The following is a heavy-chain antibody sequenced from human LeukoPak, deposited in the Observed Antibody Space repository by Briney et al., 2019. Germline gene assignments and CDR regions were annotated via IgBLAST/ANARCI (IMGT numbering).Heavy chain of an antibody. J-gene: IGHJ6*03. D-gene: IGHD3-22*01. Sequence: GGSLRLSCAASGFTFSSYEMHWVRQAPGKGLEWVAFIRYDGSNKYYADSVKGRFTISRDNSKNTLYLQMNSLRAEDTAVYYCAKEGYDSSGPYYYYYMDVWGKGTTVTISS. CDR2: IRYDGSNK. CDR1: GFTFSSYE. CDR3: AKEGYDSSGPYYYYYMDV. V-gene: IGHV3-30*02.